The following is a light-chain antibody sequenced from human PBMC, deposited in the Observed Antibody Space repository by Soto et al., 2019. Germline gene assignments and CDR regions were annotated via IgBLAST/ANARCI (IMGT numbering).Light chain of an antibody. CDR1: SGHSSYT. J-gene: IGLJ3*02. CDR3: QTWATGPDWV. V-gene: IGLV4-69*01. CDR2: VDSDGSH. Sequence: QAVVTQSPSASASLGASVKLTCTLSSGHSSYTIVWHQQQPDKGPRYLMNVDSDGSHYKGDGIPDRFSGSSSGAERYLTIFSLQSEDEADYYCQTWATGPDWVFGGGTKLTVL.